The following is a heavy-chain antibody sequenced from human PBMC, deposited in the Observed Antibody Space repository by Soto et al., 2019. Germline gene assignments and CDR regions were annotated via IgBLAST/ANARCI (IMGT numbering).Heavy chain of an antibody. Sequence: EVQLVESGGGLVQPGGSLRLSCAASGFTFSSYWMSWVRQAPGKGLEWVANIKQDGSEKYYVDSVKGRFTISRDNAKNSLYLQMNSLRAEDTAVYYCARDRSSSWYAGGYYMDVWGKGTTVTVSS. CDR3: ARDRSSSWYAGGYYMDV. V-gene: IGHV3-7*01. J-gene: IGHJ6*03. CDR2: IKQDGSEK. D-gene: IGHD6-13*01. CDR1: GFTFSSYW.